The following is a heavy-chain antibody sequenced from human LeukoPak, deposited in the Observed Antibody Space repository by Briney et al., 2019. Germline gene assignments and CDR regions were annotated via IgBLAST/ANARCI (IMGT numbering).Heavy chain of an antibody. Sequence: SETLSLTCTDSGGSISSSSYYWGWIRQPPGKGLEWIGSIYYSGSTYYNPSLKSRVTISVDTSKNQFSLKLSSVTAADTAVYYCARRGFAFEIWGQGTMVTLSS. D-gene: IGHD2-15*01. CDR1: GGSISSSSYY. CDR2: IYYSGST. J-gene: IGHJ3*02. CDR3: ARRGFAFEI. V-gene: IGHV4-39*01.